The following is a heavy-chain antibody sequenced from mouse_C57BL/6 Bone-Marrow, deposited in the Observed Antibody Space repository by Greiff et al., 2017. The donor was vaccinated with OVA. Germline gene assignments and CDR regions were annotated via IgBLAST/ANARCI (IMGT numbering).Heavy chain of an antibody. CDR2: IDPETGGT. CDR1: GYTFTDYE. Sequence: QVQLQQSGAELVRPGASVTLSCKASGYTFTDYEMHWVKQTPVHGLEWIGAIDPETGGTAYNQKFKGKAILTADKSSSTAYMELRSLTSEDSAVYYCTRLGDYDNLFFAYWGQGTLVTVSA. V-gene: IGHV1-15*01. D-gene: IGHD2-4*01. CDR3: TRLGDYDNLFFAY. J-gene: IGHJ3*01.